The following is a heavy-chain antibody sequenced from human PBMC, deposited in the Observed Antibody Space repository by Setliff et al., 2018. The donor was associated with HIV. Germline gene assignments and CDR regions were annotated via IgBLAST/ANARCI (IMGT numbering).Heavy chain of an antibody. CDR3: ARGTVAGHYYYYGMDV. CDR1: GFTFGSYW. V-gene: IGHV3-7*01. CDR2: IKEDGNEE. Sequence: HPGGSLRLSCAASGFTFGSYWMTWVRQAPGKGLEWVANIKEDGNEEYYVDAVKGRFTISRDNAKNSLYLQMNSLRAEDTALYYCARGTVAGHYYYYGMDVWGQGTTVTVSS. D-gene: IGHD6-19*01. J-gene: IGHJ6*02.